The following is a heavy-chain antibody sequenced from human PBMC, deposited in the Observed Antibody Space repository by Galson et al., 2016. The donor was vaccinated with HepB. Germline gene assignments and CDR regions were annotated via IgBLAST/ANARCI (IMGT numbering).Heavy chain of an antibody. D-gene: IGHD4-23*01. Sequence: SLRLSCAVSGFILTNYWMTWVRQAPGKGLEWVAIIKEDGSEKYYVGSVEGRFTISRDNPKNPVYLQMTSLRAEDTALYYCARVFGADYGGIWYSDLWGRGTLVTVSS. CDR3: ARVFGADYGGIWYSDL. CDR2: IKEDGSEK. J-gene: IGHJ2*01. CDR1: GFILTNYW. V-gene: IGHV3-7*01.